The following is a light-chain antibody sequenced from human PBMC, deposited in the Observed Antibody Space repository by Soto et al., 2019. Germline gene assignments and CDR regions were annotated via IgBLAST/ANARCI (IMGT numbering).Light chain of an antibody. CDR1: SSDVGGFNY. CDR2: EVS. CDR3: SSFTSSTTLI. Sequence: QSALTQPASVSGSPGQSITISCTGTSSDVGGFNYVSWYQQHPGTAPKLMIYEVSSRPSGVSNRFSASKSHNTASLTISGLRAEDEADYYCSSFTSSTTLIFGGGTQLTVL. J-gene: IGLJ2*01. V-gene: IGLV2-14*01.